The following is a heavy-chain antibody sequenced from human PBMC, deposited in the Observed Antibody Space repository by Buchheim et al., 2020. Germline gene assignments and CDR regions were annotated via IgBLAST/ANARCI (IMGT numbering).Heavy chain of an antibody. Sequence: QVQLVESGGGVVQPGRSLRLSCAASGFTFSSYAMHWVRQAPGKGLEWVAVISYDGSNKYYADSVKGRFTISRDNSKNTLYLQMNSLRAEDTAVYYCARDGSPWITMVRGVITNWGQGTL. J-gene: IGHJ4*02. V-gene: IGHV3-30*04. D-gene: IGHD3-10*01. CDR1: GFTFSSYA. CDR3: ARDGSPWITMVRGVITN. CDR2: ISYDGSNK.